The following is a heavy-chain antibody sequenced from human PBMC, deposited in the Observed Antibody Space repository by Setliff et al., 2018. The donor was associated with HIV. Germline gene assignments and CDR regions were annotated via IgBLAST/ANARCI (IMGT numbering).Heavy chain of an antibody. CDR3: ARVVGYSGYDFGYMDV. D-gene: IGHD5-12*01. CDR2: ISWNSDSI. Sequence: PGGSLRLSCAASGFNFKDFSMHWVRQRPGKGLEWVSGISWNSDSIAYADSVRGRFTISRDNAKNSLYLQMNSLRPEDTAFYYCARVVGYSGYDFGYMDVWGKGTTVTVSS. J-gene: IGHJ6*03. CDR1: GFNFKDFS. V-gene: IGHV3-9*01.